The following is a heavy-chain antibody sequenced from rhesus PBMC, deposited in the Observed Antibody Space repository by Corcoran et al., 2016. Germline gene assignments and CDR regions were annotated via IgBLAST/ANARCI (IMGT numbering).Heavy chain of an antibody. Sequence: QVQLQESGPGLVKPSETLSLTCAASGYSTSGHYWSWIRQAPGKGLAWIGSITYSGSTSYNPSLKSRVTISRDTSENQFSLKLSSVTAAETAVYYCAREYSNPYGLDSWGQGVVVTVSS. J-gene: IGHJ6*01. CDR1: GYSTSGHY. CDR2: ITYSGST. D-gene: IGHD4-23*01. V-gene: IGHV4-122*02. CDR3: AREYSNPYGLDS.